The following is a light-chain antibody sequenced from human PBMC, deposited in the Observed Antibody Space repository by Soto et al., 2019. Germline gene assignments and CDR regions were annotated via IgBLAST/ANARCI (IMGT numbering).Light chain of an antibody. Sequence: QSALTQPASVSGSPGQSITISCTGTSSDVGGYKYVSWYQQHPDKAPKLIIFEVSNRPSGISSRFSGSKSGNTASLTISGLQAEDEADYYCSSYTTTKNCVFGTGTKVTVL. V-gene: IGLV2-14*01. J-gene: IGLJ1*01. CDR1: SSDVGGYKY. CDR2: EVS. CDR3: SSYTTTKNCV.